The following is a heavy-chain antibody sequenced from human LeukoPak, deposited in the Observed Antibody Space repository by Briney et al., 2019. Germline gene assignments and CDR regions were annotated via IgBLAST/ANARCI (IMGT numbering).Heavy chain of an antibody. CDR2: ISGSGDST. D-gene: IGHD3-22*01. CDR3: AKSSYYDSSGYYREYYFDY. CDR1: GFTFSNYV. Sequence: QTGGSLRLSCAASGFTFSNYVMSWVRQAPGKGLEWVSGISGSGDSTYYADSVKGRFTISRDNSKNTLYLQMNSLRAEDTAIYYCAKSSYYDSSGYYREYYFDYWGQGTLVTVSS. V-gene: IGHV3-23*01. J-gene: IGHJ4*02.